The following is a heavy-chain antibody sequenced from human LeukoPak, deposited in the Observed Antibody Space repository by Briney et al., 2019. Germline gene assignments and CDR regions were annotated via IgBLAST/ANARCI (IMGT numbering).Heavy chain of an antibody. J-gene: IGHJ4*02. CDR3: AKMGGSAPYFFDY. V-gene: IGHV4-4*07. Sequence: SETLSLTCTVSGGSISSYYWSWIRQPAGKGLEWIGRIYTNGSTNYNPSLKSRVTISVDKSKNQFSLKLSSVTAADTAMYYCAKMGGSAPYFFDYWGQGTLVTVSS. CDR1: GGSISSYY. D-gene: IGHD6-19*01. CDR2: IYTNGST.